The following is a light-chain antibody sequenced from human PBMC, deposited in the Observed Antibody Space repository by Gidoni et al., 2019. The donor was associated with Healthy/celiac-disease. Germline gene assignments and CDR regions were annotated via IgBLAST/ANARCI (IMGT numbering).Light chain of an antibody. CDR2: GAS. CDR3: QQYNNWPPRT. Sequence: EIVMTQSPATLSVSPGERATLFCRASQSVSSNLAWYQQKPGQAPRLLIYGASTRATGIPARFSGSGSGTEFTLTISSLQSEDFAVYYCQQYNNWPPRTFXXXTKVEIK. J-gene: IGKJ1*01. CDR1: QSVSSN. V-gene: IGKV3D-15*01.